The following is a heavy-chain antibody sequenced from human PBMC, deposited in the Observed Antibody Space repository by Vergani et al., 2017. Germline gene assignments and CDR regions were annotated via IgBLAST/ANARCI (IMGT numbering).Heavy chain of an antibody. J-gene: IGHJ3*02. CDR1: GFTFIMHA. CDR2: LRASARRT. Sequence: EVQLLESGGDLVQPGGSLRLSCAASGFTFIMHAMSWVRQAPGKGLEWVSTLRASARRTHYADAVKGRFTISRDNSKNTLFLHMNSLRPEDTAVYYCAKVGRSEVAGTFGAFDIWGQGTMVTVSS. CDR3: AKVGRSEVAGTFGAFDI. V-gene: IGHV3-23*01. D-gene: IGHD6-19*01.